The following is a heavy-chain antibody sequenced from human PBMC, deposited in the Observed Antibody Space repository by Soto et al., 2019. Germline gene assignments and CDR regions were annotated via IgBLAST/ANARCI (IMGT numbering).Heavy chain of an antibody. CDR2: IWYDGSHE. J-gene: IGHJ2*01. D-gene: IGHD3-22*01. CDR3: ARDRYSYDSRAYQGVDWYFDL. V-gene: IGHV3-33*01. Sequence: QVQLVESGGGVVPPGRSLRLSCAASGFIFRNYGMHWVRQAPGKGLEWVAVIWYDGSHESYADSVKGRFTISRDNSKNTLFLQMNSLRAEDTAVYYCARDRYSYDSRAYQGVDWYFDLWGRGTLVTVSS. CDR1: GFIFRNYG.